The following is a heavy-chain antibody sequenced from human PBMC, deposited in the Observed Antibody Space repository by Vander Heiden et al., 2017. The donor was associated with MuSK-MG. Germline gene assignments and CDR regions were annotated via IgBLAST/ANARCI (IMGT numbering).Heavy chain of an antibody. CDR1: GYTFSGYY. D-gene: IGHD4-4*01. Sequence: QVQLVQSGAEVTKPGASVKVSCKASGYTFSGYYMHCVRHAPGQGLEWVGWIDPNSGGTYYAQKFQGSVTVTRDTSISTVYMEMSSLTSDDTAVYYCARGRDDYNWRQCGDSWGQGTLVTVSS. CDR2: IDPNSGGT. V-gene: IGHV1-2*02. J-gene: IGHJ4*02. CDR3: ARGRDDYNWRQCGDS.